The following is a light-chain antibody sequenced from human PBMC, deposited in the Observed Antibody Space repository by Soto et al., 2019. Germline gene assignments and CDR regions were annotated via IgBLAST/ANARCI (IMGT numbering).Light chain of an antibody. V-gene: IGKV3-20*01. J-gene: IGKJ1*01. CDR3: QQYGSSPQT. Sequence: EIVLTQSPDTLSVSAGEGATLSCRASESIKNSYLAWYRQTPGQPPRLLIFGASSRATGIPDRFSGRGSGTDFTLSISRLEPEDFAVYYCQQYGSSPQTFGQGTNVEIK. CDR2: GAS. CDR1: ESIKNSY.